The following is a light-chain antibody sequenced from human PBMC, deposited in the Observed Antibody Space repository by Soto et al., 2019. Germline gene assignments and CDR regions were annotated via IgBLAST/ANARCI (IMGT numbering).Light chain of an antibody. J-gene: IGLJ1*01. Sequence: QSVLTQPASVSAAPGQSITISCTGTSSDVGGYNFVSWYQQHPGKPPKLIIYDVATRPSGVSNRFSGSKSGSTASLIISRLQTEDEADYYCVSFTSSTTYVFGSGTKVTVL. CDR2: DVA. CDR1: SSDVGGYNF. CDR3: VSFTSSTTYV. V-gene: IGLV2-14*03.